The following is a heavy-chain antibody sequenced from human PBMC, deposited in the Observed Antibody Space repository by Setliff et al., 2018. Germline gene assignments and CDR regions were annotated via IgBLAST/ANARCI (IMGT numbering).Heavy chain of an antibody. D-gene: IGHD3-3*01. V-gene: IGHV4-34*01. CDR1: GGSFSTYY. CDR2: INHSGST. Sequence: SETLSLTCAVYGGSFSTYYWTWIRQPPGKGLEWIGEINHSGSTNYNPSLKSRVTISVDTSKNQFSLKLSPVTAADTALYYCTVYNTGSSKDHYWGQGTPVTVSS. J-gene: IGHJ4*02. CDR3: TVYNTGSSKDHY.